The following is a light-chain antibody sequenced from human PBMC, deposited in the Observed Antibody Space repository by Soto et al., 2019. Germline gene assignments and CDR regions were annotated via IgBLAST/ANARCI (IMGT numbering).Light chain of an antibody. Sequence: EIVLTQSPGTLSLSPGERATLSCRASQSVRSNYLAWYQQKPSRGPRLLIHGASSMATGIPDRFSGSGSGTYFTLTISSLEPEDFAVDYWQQYGNSPVTFGQGTKVEI. CDR1: QSVRSNY. CDR2: GAS. J-gene: IGKJ1*01. V-gene: IGKV3-20*01. CDR3: QQYGNSPVT.